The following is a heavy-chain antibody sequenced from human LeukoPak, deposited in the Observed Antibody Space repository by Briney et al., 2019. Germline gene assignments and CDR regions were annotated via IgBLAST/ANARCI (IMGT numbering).Heavy chain of an antibody. CDR2: ISSNGDNT. V-gene: IGHV3-64D*06. J-gene: IGHJ4*02. CDR3: VRGTGY. Sequence: GGSLRLSCSVSGFTFSTYVMHWVRQAPGKGLEYVSAISSNGDNTYYADSVKGRFTISRDNSKNTLYLEMSSLRANDTAVYYCVRGTGYWGQGTLVTVSS. CDR1: GFTFSTYV.